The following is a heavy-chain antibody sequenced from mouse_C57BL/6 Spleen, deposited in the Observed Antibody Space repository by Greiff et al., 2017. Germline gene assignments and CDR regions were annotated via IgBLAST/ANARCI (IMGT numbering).Heavy chain of an antibody. CDR1: GYTFTSYW. J-gene: IGHJ3*01. CDR2: IHPNSGST. V-gene: IGHV1-64*01. D-gene: IGHD2-5*01. Sequence: QVQLQQPGAELVKPGASVKLSCTASGYTFTSYWMHWVKQRPGQGLEWIGMIHPNSGSTNYNEKFKSKATLTVDKSSSTAYMQLSSLTSEDSAVYYCASYYSNPFAYWGQGTLVTVSA. CDR3: ASYYSNPFAY.